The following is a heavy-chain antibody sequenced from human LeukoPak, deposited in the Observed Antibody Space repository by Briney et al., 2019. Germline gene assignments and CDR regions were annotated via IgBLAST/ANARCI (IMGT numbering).Heavy chain of an antibody. J-gene: IGHJ1*01. D-gene: IGHD3-3*02. V-gene: IGHV3-23*01. Sequence: GGSLRLSCAASGFTFSNYAMSWVRQAPGKGLEWVSGVSGSGGVTYHADSVKGRFTISRDNSKNTLHLQMNSLRAEDTAVYYCATFLAIVTARDSLYFQHWGQGTLVTVS. CDR3: ATFLAIVTARDSLYFQH. CDR1: GFTFSNYA. CDR2: VSGSGGVT.